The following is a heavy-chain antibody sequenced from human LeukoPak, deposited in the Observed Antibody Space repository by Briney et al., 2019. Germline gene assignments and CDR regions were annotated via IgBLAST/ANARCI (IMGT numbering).Heavy chain of an antibody. CDR1: GFTFSSYG. V-gene: IGHV3-23*01. CDR3: AKGPRGAYCGGDCSYGY. J-gene: IGHJ4*02. CDR2: ISGSGGST. Sequence: PGGTLRLSCAASGFTFSSYGMSWVRQAPGKGLEWVSAISGSGGSTYYADSVKGRFTISRDNSKNTLYLQMNSLRAEDTAVYYCAKGPRGAYCGGDCSYGYWGQGTLVTVSS. D-gene: IGHD2-21*02.